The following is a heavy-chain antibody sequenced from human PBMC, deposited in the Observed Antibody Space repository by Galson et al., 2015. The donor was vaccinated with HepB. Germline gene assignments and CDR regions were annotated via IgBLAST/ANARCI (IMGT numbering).Heavy chain of an antibody. Sequence: SCKASGGTFSSYAISWVRQAPGKGLEWVAVIWYDGSNKYYADSVKGRFTISRDNSKNTLYLQMNSLRAEDTAVYYCARDQAPYDYVWGSSFDYWGQGTLVTVSS. CDR3: ARDQAPYDYVWGSSFDY. CDR2: IWYDGSNK. J-gene: IGHJ4*02. V-gene: IGHV3-33*01. D-gene: IGHD3-16*01. CDR1: GGTFSSYA.